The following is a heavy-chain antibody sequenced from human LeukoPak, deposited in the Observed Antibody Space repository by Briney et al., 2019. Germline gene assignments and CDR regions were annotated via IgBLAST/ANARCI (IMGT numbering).Heavy chain of an antibody. CDR3: ARDLDDILTGYYYYYYGMDV. D-gene: IGHD3-9*01. V-gene: IGHV3-33*01. Sequence: PGRSLRLSCAASGFTSSSYGMHWVRQAPGKGLEWVAVIWYDGSNKYYADSVKGRFTISRDNSKNTLYLQMNSLRAEDTAVYYCARDLDDILTGYYYYYYGMDVWGQGTTVTVSS. J-gene: IGHJ6*02. CDR1: GFTSSSYG. CDR2: IWYDGSNK.